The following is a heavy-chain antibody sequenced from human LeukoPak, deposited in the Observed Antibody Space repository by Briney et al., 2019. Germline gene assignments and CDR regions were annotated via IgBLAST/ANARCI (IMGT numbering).Heavy chain of an antibody. CDR2: MNPNSGNT. V-gene: IGHV1-8*01. CDR1: GYTFTIYD. D-gene: IGHD3-3*01. CDR3: ARGRPRITILNYYYYYMDV. J-gene: IGHJ6*03. Sequence: ASVTVSCTSSGYTFTIYDINWVRQAPGQGLEWMGWMNPNSGNTGYAQKFQGRVTMTRNTSISTAYMELSSLRSEDTAVYYCARGRPRITILNYYYYYMDVWGKGTTVTVSS.